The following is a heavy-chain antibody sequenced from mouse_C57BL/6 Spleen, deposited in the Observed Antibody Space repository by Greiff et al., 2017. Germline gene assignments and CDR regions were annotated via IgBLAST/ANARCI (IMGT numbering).Heavy chain of an antibody. Sequence: QVQLQQSGAELMKPGASVKLSCKATGYTFTGYWIEWVKQRPGHGLEWIGEILPGSGSTNYNEKFKGKATFTADTSSNTAYMQLCSLTTEDSAIYYCARYCATVVATDYAMDYWGQGTSVTVSS. J-gene: IGHJ4*01. CDR2: ILPGSGST. V-gene: IGHV1-9*01. CDR3: ARYCATVVATDYAMDY. CDR1: GYTFTGYW. D-gene: IGHD1-1*01.